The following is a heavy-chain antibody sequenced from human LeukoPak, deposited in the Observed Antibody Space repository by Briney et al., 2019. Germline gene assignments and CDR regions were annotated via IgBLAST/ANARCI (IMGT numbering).Heavy chain of an antibody. CDR2: IWRDGSNK. J-gene: IGHJ4*02. CDR1: GVTFSTYA. CDR3: ARDHPSRGWAFYH. D-gene: IGHD6-19*01. Sequence: PGGSLRLSCVASGVTFSTYAMHWVRQAPGEGLEWLAMIWRDGSNKYYTDSVKGRFTISRDNFKNTLYLQMNSLRVEDTAVFYCARDHPSRGWAFYHWGQGTPVSDSS. V-gene: IGHV3-33*01.